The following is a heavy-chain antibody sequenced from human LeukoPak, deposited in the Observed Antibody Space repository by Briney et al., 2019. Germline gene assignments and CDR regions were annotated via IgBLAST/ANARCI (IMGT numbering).Heavy chain of an antibody. CDR3: ARSYSLFDY. J-gene: IGHJ4*02. V-gene: IGHV3-7*04. CDR1: GFTFSSYA. Sequence: GGSLRLSCAASGFTFSSYAMSWVRQAPGKGLEWVANIKQDGSQKYYVDSVKGRFTISRDNAKNSLYLQMNSLRAEDTAVYYCARSYSLFDYWGQGTLVTVSS. CDR2: IKQDGSQK. D-gene: IGHD2-15*01.